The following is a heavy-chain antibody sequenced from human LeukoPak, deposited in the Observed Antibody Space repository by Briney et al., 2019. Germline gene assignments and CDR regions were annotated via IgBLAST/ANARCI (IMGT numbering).Heavy chain of an antibody. Sequence: ASVKVSCKASGYTFTSYYMHWVRQAPGQGLERMGIINPSGGSTSYAQKFQGRVTMTTDISTSTAYMELRSLRSDDTAVYYCARDGHRRYYYDSSGYYRGDYWGQGTLVTVSS. CDR2: INPSGGST. V-gene: IGHV1-46*01. CDR3: ARDGHRRYYYDSSGYYRGDY. D-gene: IGHD3-22*01. CDR1: GYTFTSYY. J-gene: IGHJ4*02.